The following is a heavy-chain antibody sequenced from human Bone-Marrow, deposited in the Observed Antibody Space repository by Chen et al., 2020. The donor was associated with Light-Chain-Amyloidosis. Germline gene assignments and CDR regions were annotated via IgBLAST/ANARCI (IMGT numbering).Heavy chain of an antibody. J-gene: IGHJ6*03. CDR2: IKSKTDGGTT. CDR3: TTGIIPTSRYYYYMDV. V-gene: IGHV3-15*01. Sequence: EVQLVESGGGLVKPGGSLRLSCAASGFTFSNAWMSWVRQAPGKGLEGVGRIKSKTDGGTTDYAAPVKGRFTISRDDSKNTLYLQMNSLKTEDTAVYYCTTGIIPTSRYYYYMDVWGKGTTVTVSS. CDR1: GFTFSNAW.